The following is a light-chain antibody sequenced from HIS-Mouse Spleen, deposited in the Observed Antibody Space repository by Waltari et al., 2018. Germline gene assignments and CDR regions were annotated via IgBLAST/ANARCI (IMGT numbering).Light chain of an antibody. CDR1: QSVSSY. V-gene: IGKV3-11*01. CDR3: QQRSNWPPIT. J-gene: IGKJ5*01. Sequence: EIVLTQSPATLSLSPGERATLSCRASQSVSSYLAWYQQKPGQAPRRLIYAASNRATGIPARFSGSGSGTDFTLTISSLEPEDFAVYYCQQRSNWPPITFGQGTRLEIK. CDR2: AAS.